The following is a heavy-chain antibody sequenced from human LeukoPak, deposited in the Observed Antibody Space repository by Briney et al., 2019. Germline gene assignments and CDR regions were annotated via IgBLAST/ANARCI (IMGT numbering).Heavy chain of an antibody. CDR3: ARDTDSRGNFDY. CDR1: GFTFDDYG. Sequence: GGSLRLSCAASGFTFDDYGMSWVRQVPRKGLEWVSGIYWNGADSRYADFVKGQFTISRDNAKNSLYLQMNSLRAEDTALYYCARDTDSRGNFDYWGQGTLVTVSS. CDR2: IYWNGADS. V-gene: IGHV3-20*04. J-gene: IGHJ4*02. D-gene: IGHD3-22*01.